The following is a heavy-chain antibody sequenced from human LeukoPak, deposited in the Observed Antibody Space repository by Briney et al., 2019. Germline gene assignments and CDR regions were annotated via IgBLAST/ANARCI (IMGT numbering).Heavy chain of an antibody. V-gene: IGHV3-23*01. D-gene: IGHD2-21*02. Sequence: GGSLRLSCAASGFTFSSYAMSWARQAPGKGLEWVSAISGSGGSTYYADSVKGRFTISRDNSKNTLYLQMNSLRAEDTAVYYCAKDGGGDHYYYYYMDVWGKGTTVTVSS. J-gene: IGHJ6*03. CDR2: ISGSGGST. CDR3: AKDGGGDHYYYYYMDV. CDR1: GFTFSSYA.